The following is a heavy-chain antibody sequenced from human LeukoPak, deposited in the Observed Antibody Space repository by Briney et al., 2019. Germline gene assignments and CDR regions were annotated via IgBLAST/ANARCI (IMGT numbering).Heavy chain of an antibody. V-gene: IGHV3-30*04. J-gene: IGHJ5*02. D-gene: IGHD3-9*01. Sequence: GGSLRLSCAASGFTFSSYAMHWVRQAPVKGLEWVAVISYDGSNKYYADSVKGRFTISRDNSKNTLYLQMNSLRAEDTAVYYCARDRDDILTGYYLPHNNWFDPWGQGTLVTVSS. CDR1: GFTFSSYA. CDR3: ARDRDDILTGYYLPHNNWFDP. CDR2: ISYDGSNK.